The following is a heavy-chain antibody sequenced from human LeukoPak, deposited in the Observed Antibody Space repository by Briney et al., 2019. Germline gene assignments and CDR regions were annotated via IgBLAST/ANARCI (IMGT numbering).Heavy chain of an antibody. J-gene: IGHJ4*02. CDR3: ARGRNIEMTTMGGGSAY. CDR1: GYTFTDYY. D-gene: IGHD5-24*01. V-gene: IGHV1-2*02. CDR2: LNPNSGDT. Sequence: AASVKVSCKASGYTFTDYYMHWVRQAPGQGLEWMGWLNPNSGDTNYAQKFQGRVSMTRDTSISTAYMDLSDLRSDDTAVYYCARGRNIEMTTMGGGSAYWGQGTLVTVSS.